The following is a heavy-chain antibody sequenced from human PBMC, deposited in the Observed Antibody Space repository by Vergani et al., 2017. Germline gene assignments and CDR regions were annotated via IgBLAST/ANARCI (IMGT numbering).Heavy chain of an antibody. D-gene: IGHD2-2*01. CDR2: IFHTGST. V-gene: IGHV4-38-2*01. Sequence: QVQLQESGPGLVKPSETLSLTCAVSGYSISSGYYWGWIRQPPGKGLEWIGSIFHTGSTYYNPSLKSRVTISVDTSKNQFSLKLCSVTAADTAVYYCARLGIVVLPTGYGSRYYFDYWGLGILVTVSS. CDR1: GYSISSGYY. CDR3: ARLGIVVLPTGYGSRYYFDY. J-gene: IGHJ4*02.